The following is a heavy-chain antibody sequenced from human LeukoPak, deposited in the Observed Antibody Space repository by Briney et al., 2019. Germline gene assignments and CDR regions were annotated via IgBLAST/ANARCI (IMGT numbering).Heavy chain of an antibody. D-gene: IGHD1-26*01. CDR2: IKGDKSAR. CDR3: ARDVGGSLDY. J-gene: IGHJ4*02. Sequence: GGSLRLSCAASGFTFSTYWMAWVRQAPGKGLEWVANIKGDKSARHQADSVKGRFTISRDNTQNSVYLQMSSVRGEDTAVYYCARDVGGSLDYWGQGTLVTVSS. CDR1: GFTFSTYW. V-gene: IGHV3-7*01.